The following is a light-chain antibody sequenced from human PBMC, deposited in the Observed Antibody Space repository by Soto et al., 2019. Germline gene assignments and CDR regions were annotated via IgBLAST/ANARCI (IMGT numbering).Light chain of an antibody. J-gene: IGKJ2*01. CDR3: HQYNNWPLYT. Sequence: EIVMTQSPANLSVSPGERVTLSCRASQSVSSNLAWYQQKPGQAPRLLIYAASTRASGVPARFSGSGSGTEFTLTISSLQSEDFAVYYCHQYNNWPLYTFGQGTKLEI. CDR1: QSVSSN. V-gene: IGKV3-15*01. CDR2: AAS.